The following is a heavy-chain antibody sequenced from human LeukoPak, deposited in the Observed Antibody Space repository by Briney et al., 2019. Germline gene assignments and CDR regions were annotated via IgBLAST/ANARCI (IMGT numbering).Heavy chain of an antibody. J-gene: IGHJ6*03. Sequence: PSETLSLTCAVSGYSIRSGYYWGWFRQPPGKGVEWIGCIYHSGSTYFNPSLKSRVTISVDTSKNQFSLKLSSVTAADTAMYYCARQGGSNSPYYYYYMDVWGKGTTVTVSS. V-gene: IGHV4-38-2*01. CDR2: IYHSGST. D-gene: IGHD6-13*01. CDR1: GYSIRSGYY. CDR3: ARQGGSNSPYYYYYMDV.